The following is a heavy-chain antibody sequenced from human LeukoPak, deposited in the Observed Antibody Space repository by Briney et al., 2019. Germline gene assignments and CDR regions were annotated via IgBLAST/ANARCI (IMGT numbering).Heavy chain of an antibody. D-gene: IGHD3-10*01. Sequence: GGALRLSCAASGFTFSSYSMNWVRQAPGKGLEWVSSISSSSRYIYYADSVKGRFTISRDNAKNSLYLQMNSLRAEDTAVYYCARVKYVRGVTQYDFDYWGQGTLVIVSS. CDR1: GFTFSSYS. CDR3: ARVKYVRGVTQYDFDY. CDR2: ISSSSRYI. V-gene: IGHV3-21*01. J-gene: IGHJ4*02.